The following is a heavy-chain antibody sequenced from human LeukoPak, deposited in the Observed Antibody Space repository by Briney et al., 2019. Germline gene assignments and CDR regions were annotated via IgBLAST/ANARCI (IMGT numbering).Heavy chain of an antibody. D-gene: IGHD2-2*01. J-gene: IGHJ5*02. Sequence: PGGSLRLSCAASGFTFSSYGMHWVRQAPGKGLEWVAFIRYDGSNKYYADSVKGRFTISRDNSKNTLYLQMNSLRAEDTAVYYCVGMSSTSCYRGCWFDPWGQGTLVTVSS. CDR1: GFTFSSYG. V-gene: IGHV3-30*02. CDR2: IRYDGSNK. CDR3: VGMSSTSCYRGCWFDP.